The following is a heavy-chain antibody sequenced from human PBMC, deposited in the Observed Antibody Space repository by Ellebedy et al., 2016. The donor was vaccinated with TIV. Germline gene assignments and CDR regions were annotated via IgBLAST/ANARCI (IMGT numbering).Heavy chain of an antibody. D-gene: IGHD3-16*01. J-gene: IGHJ4*02. Sequence: SGPTLVKPTETLTLTCTFSGFSLSTSGMCINWIRQPPGKALEWLARLYWDEDTYYSISLQTRLTISKDRTRNQVVLTMTSMDADDSGMYFCAREDGEFSYALDSWGQGILVTVST. CDR1: GFSLSTSGMC. CDR3: AREDGEFSYALDS. V-gene: IGHV2-70*11. CDR2: LYWDEDT.